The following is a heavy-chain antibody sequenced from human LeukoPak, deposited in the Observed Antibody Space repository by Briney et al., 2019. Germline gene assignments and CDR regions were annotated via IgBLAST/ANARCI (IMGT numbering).Heavy chain of an antibody. V-gene: IGHV4-59*01. CDR3: AKFATATVPNWLDF. CDR2: IYYTGTA. D-gene: IGHD4-11*01. J-gene: IGHJ5*01. Sequence: SETLSLTCTVSGGSISGYFWSWIRQPPGEGLQFIGYIYYTGTASYNPSLNSRVTMSVDTSKNQFSLKVSSVTAADTAVYYCAKFATATVPNWLDFWGQGILVTVSS. CDR1: GGSISGYF.